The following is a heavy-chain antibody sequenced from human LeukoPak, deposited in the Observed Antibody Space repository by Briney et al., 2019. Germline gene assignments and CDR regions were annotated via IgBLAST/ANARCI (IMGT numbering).Heavy chain of an antibody. CDR2: IYTSGST. CDR3: ARGTVRGVIYGMDV. V-gene: IGHV4-4*07. Sequence: SETLSLTCTVSGGSISSYYWSWIRQPAGKGLEWIGRIYTSGSTNYNPSLKSRVTMSVDTSKNQFSLKLSSVTAADTAVYYCARGTVRGVIYGMDVWGQGTTVTVSS. D-gene: IGHD3-10*01. CDR1: GGSISSYY. J-gene: IGHJ6*02.